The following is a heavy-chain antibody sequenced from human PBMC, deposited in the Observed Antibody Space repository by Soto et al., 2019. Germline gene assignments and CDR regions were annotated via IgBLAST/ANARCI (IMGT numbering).Heavy chain of an antibody. J-gene: IGHJ3*02. CDR2: IKSKTDGGTT. D-gene: IGHD2-2*01. CDR3: TTRGYCISTSCYDLPDSDAFDI. CDR1: GFTFSNAW. V-gene: IGHV3-15*07. Sequence: PGGSLRLSCAASGFTFSNAWMNWVRQAPGKGLEWVGRIKSKTDGGTTDYAAPVKGRFIISRDDSKNRLYLQMNSLKTEDTAVYYCTTRGYCISTSCYDLPDSDAFDIWGQGTMVTVSS.